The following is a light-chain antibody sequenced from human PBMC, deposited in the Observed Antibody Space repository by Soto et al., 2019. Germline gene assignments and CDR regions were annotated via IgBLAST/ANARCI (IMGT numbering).Light chain of an antibody. V-gene: IGKV3-15*01. CDR1: QSISGA. CDR3: QQYNNWPWT. J-gene: IGKJ1*01. CDR2: GAS. Sequence: EIVMTQSPATLSVSPGGRAPLSCRASQSISGALAWYQQKPGQAPRLLIYGASTRATSFPARFSGSGSGTDFTLTISSLQSEDFAVYYCQQYNNWPWTFGQGTKVDIK.